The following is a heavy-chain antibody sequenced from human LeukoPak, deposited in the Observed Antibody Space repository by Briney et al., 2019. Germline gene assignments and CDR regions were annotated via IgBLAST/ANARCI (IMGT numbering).Heavy chain of an antibody. V-gene: IGHV4-59*12. CDR1: GGSISSYY. CDR3: AREYYDSRGVDP. CDR2: IYYSGST. D-gene: IGHD3-22*01. J-gene: IGHJ5*02. Sequence: SETLSLTCTVSGGSISSYYWSWIRQPPGKGLEWIGYIYYSGSTYYNPSLKSRVTISLDRSKNQFSLKLSSVTAADTAVYYCAREYYDSRGVDPWGQGTLVTVSP.